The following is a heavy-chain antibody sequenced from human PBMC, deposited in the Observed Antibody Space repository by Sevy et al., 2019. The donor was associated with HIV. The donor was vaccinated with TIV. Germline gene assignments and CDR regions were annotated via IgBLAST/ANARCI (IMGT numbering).Heavy chain of an antibody. J-gene: IGHJ4*02. CDR3: ARDRVCSGGSCYNETFDY. D-gene: IGHD2-15*01. CDR1: GYTFTGYY. V-gene: IGHV1-2*02. CDR2: INPNSGGT. Sequence: ASVKVSCKASGYTFTGYYMHWVRQAPGQGLEWMGWINPNSGGTNYAQKFQGRDTMTRDTSISTAYMELSRLRSDDTAVYYCARDRVCSGGSCYNETFDYWGQGTLVTVSS.